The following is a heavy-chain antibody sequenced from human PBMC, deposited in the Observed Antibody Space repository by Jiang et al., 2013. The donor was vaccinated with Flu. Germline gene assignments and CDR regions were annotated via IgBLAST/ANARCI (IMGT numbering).Heavy chain of an antibody. D-gene: IGHD6-13*01. CDR3: ARLIAAAATLAPYYFDY. CDR2: YHSGST. Sequence: YHSGSTNYNPYPQESVTISVDKSKNQFSLKLSSVTAADTAVYYCARLIAAAATLAPYYFDYWGQGTLVTVSS. J-gene: IGHJ4*02. V-gene: IGHV4-4*02.